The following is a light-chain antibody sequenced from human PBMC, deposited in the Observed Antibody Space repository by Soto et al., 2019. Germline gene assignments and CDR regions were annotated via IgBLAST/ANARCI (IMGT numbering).Light chain of an antibody. CDR1: QSDGSS. J-gene: IGKJ1*01. V-gene: IGKV3-11*01. Sequence: DIVLTQSPATLSLSPGDRATLSCRASQSDGSSLAWYRQHPGQSPRLLIHDAAYRASGTPARISGSGSGTDFTLSISSLEPEDFAVYYCQHRSSWPRTFGRGTKVDIK. CDR2: DAA. CDR3: QHRSSWPRT.